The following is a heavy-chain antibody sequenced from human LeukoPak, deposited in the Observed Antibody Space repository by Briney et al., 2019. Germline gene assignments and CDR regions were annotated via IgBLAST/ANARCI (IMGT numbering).Heavy chain of an antibody. CDR1: GGSFSGYY. V-gene: IGHV4-34*01. CDR2: INHSGST. Sequence: PSETLSLTCAVYGGSFSGYYWSWIRQPPGKGLEWIGEINHSGSTNYNPSLKSRVTISVDTSKNQFSLKLSSVTAVGTAVYYCARGQYYYPQGFDPWGQGTLVTVSS. CDR3: ARGQYYYPQGFDP. D-gene: IGHD3-10*01. J-gene: IGHJ5*02.